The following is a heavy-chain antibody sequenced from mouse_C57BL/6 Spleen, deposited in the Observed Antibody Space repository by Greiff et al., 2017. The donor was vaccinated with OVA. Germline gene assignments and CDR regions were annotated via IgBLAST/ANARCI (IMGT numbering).Heavy chain of an antibody. CDR2: IYPNNGGN. CDR3: ARGGYEYDGTPFAY. CDR1: GYTFTDYY. V-gene: IGHV1-34*01. D-gene: IGHD2-4*01. J-gene: IGHJ3*01. Sequence: VQLQQSGPELVKPGASVKMSCKASGYTFTDYYMHWVKQSPGQSLEWIGYIYPNNGGNGYNQKFKGKATLTVDKSSSTAYMELRSLTSEDSAVDYGARGGYEYDGTPFAYWGQGTLVTVSA.